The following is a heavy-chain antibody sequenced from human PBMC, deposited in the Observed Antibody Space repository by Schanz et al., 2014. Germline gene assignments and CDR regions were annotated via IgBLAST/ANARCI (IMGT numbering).Heavy chain of an antibody. J-gene: IGHJ3*02. CDR3: ARKMKLGVYGGKGHDSLDI. CDR2: MNESHSTI. Sequence: EVQLLESGGGLVEPGGSLRLSCAASGFSFSSYAMGWVRQARGKGLEWVSAMNESHSTIYYADSVRGRFTISRDNAENTLFLQMNSLRAEDTAVYYCARKMKLGVYGGKGHDSLDIWGQGTMVTVSP. V-gene: IGHV3-23*01. D-gene: IGHD4-17*01. CDR1: GFSFSSYA.